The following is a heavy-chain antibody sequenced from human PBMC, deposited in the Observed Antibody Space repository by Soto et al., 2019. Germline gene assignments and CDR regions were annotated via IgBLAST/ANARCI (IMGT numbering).Heavy chain of an antibody. V-gene: IGHV3-23*01. D-gene: IGHD6-13*01. J-gene: IGHJ4*02. Sequence: EVQLLESGGGLVQPGGSLRLSCAASGFTFSSYAMSWVRQAPGKGLEWVSAISGSGGSTYYADSVKGRFTISRDNSKNTLYLQMHSLRAEDTAVYYCAKDSLRATYSSSWLFDYWGQGTLVTVSS. CDR3: AKDSLRATYSSSWLFDY. CDR2: ISGSGGST. CDR1: GFTFSSYA.